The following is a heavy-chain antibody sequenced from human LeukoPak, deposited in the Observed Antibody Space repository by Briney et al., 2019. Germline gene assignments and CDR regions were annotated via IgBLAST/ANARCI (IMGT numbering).Heavy chain of an antibody. CDR2: IYYSGST. J-gene: IGHJ4*02. CDR1: GGSISSYY. D-gene: IGHD6-19*01. CDR3: ARYWRNPTDSGWYGVDY. Sequence: SETLSLTCTVSGGSISSYYWSWIRQPPGKGLEWIGNIYYSGSTNYNPSLKSRVTISVDTSKNQFSLKLSSVTAADTAVYYCARYWRNPTDSGWYGVDYWGQGTLVTVSS. V-gene: IGHV4-59*01.